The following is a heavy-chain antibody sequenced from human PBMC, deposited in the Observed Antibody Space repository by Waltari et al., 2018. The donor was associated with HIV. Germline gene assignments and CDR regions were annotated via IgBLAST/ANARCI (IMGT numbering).Heavy chain of an antibody. Sequence: EVQLVESGGGLVQPGKSLRLSCAASGFTFDDYAIHWVRQAPGKGLEWVSSINWNSAIIRYADSVKGRFTLSRDNAKSSLFLQMNNLRPEDSALYYCAKDTGHCGGDCYPVIDYWGQGTLVTVSS. CDR3: AKDTGHCGGDCYPVIDY. D-gene: IGHD2-21*02. V-gene: IGHV3-9*01. CDR1: GFTFDDYA. J-gene: IGHJ4*02. CDR2: INWNSAII.